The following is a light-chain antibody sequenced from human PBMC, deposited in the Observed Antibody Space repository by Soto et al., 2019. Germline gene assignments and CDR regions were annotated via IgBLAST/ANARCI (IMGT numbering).Light chain of an antibody. CDR2: AAS. J-gene: IGKJ1*01. V-gene: IGKV1-12*01. CDR3: QQATSSPRT. CDR1: QGITSW. Sequence: DIQMTQSPSFVSASVGDRVTISCRASQGITSWLAWYQQKPGKAPKLLIYAASTLQGGVPSRFSGSGSGTEFTLTISSLQPEDFVTYYCQQATSSPRTFGQGAKVDNK.